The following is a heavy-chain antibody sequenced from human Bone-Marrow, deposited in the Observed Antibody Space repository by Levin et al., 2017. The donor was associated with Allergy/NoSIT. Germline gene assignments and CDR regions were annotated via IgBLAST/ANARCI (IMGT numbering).Heavy chain of an antibody. CDR1: GFTFTSYA. Sequence: GGSLRLSCAASGFTFTSYAISWVRQAPGKGLEWVSGISGSGDSTYYADSVKGRFTISRDYSKNTLYLQMNSLRAEDTAIYYCAKNRQWRAPTNCDYWGQGTLVTVSS. CDR2: ISGSGDST. V-gene: IGHV3-23*01. D-gene: IGHD6-19*01. J-gene: IGHJ4*02. CDR3: AKNRQWRAPTNCDY.